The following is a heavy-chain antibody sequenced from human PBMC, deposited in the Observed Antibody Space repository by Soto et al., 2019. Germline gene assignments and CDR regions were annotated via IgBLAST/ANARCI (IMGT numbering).Heavy chain of an antibody. V-gene: IGHV2-70*13. J-gene: IGHJ4*02. D-gene: IGHD5-12*01. Sequence: GSGPTLVNPTQTLTLTCTFSGFSITTRAMCVSWIRQPPGKALEWLALIDWAVDKYYSTSLKTRLTISKDTSKNQVVLTMTNVDPVDTATYYCARIHGPSGNYDLDYWGQGTLVTVSS. CDR2: IDWAVDK. CDR1: GFSITTRAMC. CDR3: ARIHGPSGNYDLDY.